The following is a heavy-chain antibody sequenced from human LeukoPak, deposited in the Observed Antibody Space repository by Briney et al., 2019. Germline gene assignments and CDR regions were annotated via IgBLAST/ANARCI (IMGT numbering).Heavy chain of an antibody. CDR2: IGSSSSYI. J-gene: IGHJ4*02. Sequence: KPGGSLRLSCAASGFTFSSYSMNWVRQAPGKGLEWVSSIGSSSSYIYYADSVKGRFTISRDNAKNSLYLQMNSLRAEDTAVYYCAREDQLDYWGQGTLVTVSS. CDR1: GFTFSSYS. V-gene: IGHV3-21*01. CDR3: AREDQLDY.